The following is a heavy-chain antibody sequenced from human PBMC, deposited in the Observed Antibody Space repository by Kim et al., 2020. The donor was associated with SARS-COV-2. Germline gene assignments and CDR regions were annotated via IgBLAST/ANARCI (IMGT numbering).Heavy chain of an antibody. V-gene: IGHV3-53*01. CDR3: AAPFGESDFDY. D-gene: IGHD3-10*01. CDR1: GFTVSSNY. Sequence: GGSLRLSCAASGFTVSSNYMSWVRQAPGKGLEWVSVIYSGGSTYYADSVKGRFTISRDNSKNTLYLQMNSLRAEDTAVYYCAAPFGESDFDYWGQGTLVTVSS. CDR2: IYSGGST. J-gene: IGHJ4*02.